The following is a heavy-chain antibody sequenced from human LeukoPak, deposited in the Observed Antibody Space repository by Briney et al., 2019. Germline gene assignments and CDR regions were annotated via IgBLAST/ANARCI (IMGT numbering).Heavy chain of an antibody. D-gene: IGHD6-19*01. CDR3: AKVPAGNKVEY. V-gene: IGHV3-23*01. J-gene: IGHJ4*02. CDR2: TSISGGST. CDR1: GVTSTNYA. Sequence: GGSLRLSCAASGVTSTNYAMTWVRQAPGKGLEWVSGTSISGGSTDYADSVKGRFTISRDDSKNTLYLQMNSLRAEDTAVHYCAKVPAGNKVEYWGQGTLVTVSS.